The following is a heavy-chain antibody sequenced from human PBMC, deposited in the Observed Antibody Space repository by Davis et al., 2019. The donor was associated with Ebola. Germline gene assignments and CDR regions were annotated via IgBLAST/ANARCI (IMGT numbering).Heavy chain of an antibody. V-gene: IGHV1-69*02. CDR1: GGTFSSYT. D-gene: IGHD6-6*01. J-gene: IGHJ4*02. CDR3: ACSFYSSSSDY. CDR2: IIPILGIA. Sequence: AASVKVSCKASGGTFSSYTISWVRQAPGQGLEWMGRIIPILGIANYAQKFQGRVTITADKSTSTAYMELRSLRSDDTAVYYCACSFYSSSSDYWGQGTLVTVSS.